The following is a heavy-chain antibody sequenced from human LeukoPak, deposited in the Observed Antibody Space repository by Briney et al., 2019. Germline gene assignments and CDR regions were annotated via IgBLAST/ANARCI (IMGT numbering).Heavy chain of an antibody. CDR2: IETSGST. CDR3: ARALCINGICEWFDP. Sequence: PSETLSLTCTVSGASISSGGYFWSWIRQPAGKGVQWIGRIETSGSTNYNPSLKSRVTISVDTSKNQFSPKLRSVTAADTAVYYCARALCINGICEWFDPWGQGTLVTVSS. V-gene: IGHV4-61*02. D-gene: IGHD2-8*01. CDR1: GASISSGGYF. J-gene: IGHJ5*02.